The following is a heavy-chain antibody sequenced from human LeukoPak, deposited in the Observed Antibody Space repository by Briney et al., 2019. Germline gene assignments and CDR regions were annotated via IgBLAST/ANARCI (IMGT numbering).Heavy chain of an antibody. V-gene: IGHV3-15*01. CDR3: SRNADHDW. D-gene: IGHD1-14*01. Sequence: PGGSLRLSCAASGFTFSDAWLNWVRQTPEKGLEWVARIKRQTEGWTKDYAAPVKGRFTISRDDSKSTVYLQMNSLEIEDTAVYYCSRNADHDWWGQGTLVIVSS. CDR1: GFTFSDAW. CDR2: IKRQTEGWTK. J-gene: IGHJ4*02.